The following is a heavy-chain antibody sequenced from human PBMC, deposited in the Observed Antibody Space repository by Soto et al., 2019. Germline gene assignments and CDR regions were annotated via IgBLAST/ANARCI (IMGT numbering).Heavy chain of an antibody. D-gene: IGHD3-10*01. Sequence: ASVKVSCKASGYTFAGYYMHWVRQAPGQGLEWMGWINPNSGGTNYAQKFQVRVTMTRDTSISTAYMKLSRLKSDDTAVYYADLDPIMVRAVIKAYHYYGMDLWAHGTTVTVSS. CDR3: DLDPIMVRAVIKAYHYYGMDL. V-gene: IGHV1-2*02. CDR1: GYTFAGYY. J-gene: IGHJ6*02. CDR2: INPNSGGT.